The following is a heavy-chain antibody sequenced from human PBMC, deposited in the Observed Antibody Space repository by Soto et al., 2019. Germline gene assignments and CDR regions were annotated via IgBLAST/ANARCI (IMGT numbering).Heavy chain of an antibody. Sequence: SVKVSCKASGGTFSSYAISWVRQAPGQGLEWMGGIIPIFGTANYAQKFQGRVTITADESTSTAYMELSSLRSEDTAVYYCARGPNYYDSSGYLRPHAFDIWGQGTMVTVSS. J-gene: IGHJ3*02. CDR1: GGTFSSYA. D-gene: IGHD3-22*01. CDR3: ARGPNYYDSSGYLRPHAFDI. CDR2: IIPIFGTA. V-gene: IGHV1-69*13.